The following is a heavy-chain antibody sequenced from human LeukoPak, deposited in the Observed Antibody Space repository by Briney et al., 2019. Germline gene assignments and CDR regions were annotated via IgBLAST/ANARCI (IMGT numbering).Heavy chain of an antibody. Sequence: SETLSLTCAVYGGSFSGYYWSWIRQPPGKGLEWIGEINHSGSTNYNPSLKSRVTISVDTSKNQFSLKLSPVTAADTAVYYCARARGIDLADYWGQGTLVTVSS. V-gene: IGHV4-34*01. CDR1: GGSFSGYY. CDR2: INHSGST. CDR3: ARARGIDLADY. D-gene: IGHD3-10*01. J-gene: IGHJ4*02.